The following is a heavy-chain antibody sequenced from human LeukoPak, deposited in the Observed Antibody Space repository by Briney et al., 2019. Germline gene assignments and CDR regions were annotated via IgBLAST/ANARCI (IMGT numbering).Heavy chain of an antibody. CDR2: IPYDGSNK. CDR3: ARGQYSPDY. V-gene: IGHV3-30-3*01. J-gene: IGHJ4*02. Sequence: GGSLRLSCAASGFAFSSYAMHWVRQAPGKGLEWVAVIPYDGSNKYYADSVKGRFTISRDNSKNTLYLQMNSLRAEDTAVYYCARGQYSPDYWGQGTLVTVSS. D-gene: IGHD2-15*01. CDR1: GFAFSSYA.